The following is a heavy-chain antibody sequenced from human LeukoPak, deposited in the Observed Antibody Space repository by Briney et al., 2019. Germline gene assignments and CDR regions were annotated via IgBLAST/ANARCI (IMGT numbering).Heavy chain of an antibody. CDR3: ARGLNDSWTGENY. D-gene: IGHD3-3*01. V-gene: IGHV4-34*01. Sequence: PSEALSLTCAVYDGSFSGYYWSWIRQPPGKGLEWIGEINHSGSTNYNPSLKSRVTISLDTSKSQFSLKVRYVTAADTAVYYCARGLNDSWTGENYWGQGTLVTVSS. CDR1: DGSFSGYY. J-gene: IGHJ4*02. CDR2: INHSGST.